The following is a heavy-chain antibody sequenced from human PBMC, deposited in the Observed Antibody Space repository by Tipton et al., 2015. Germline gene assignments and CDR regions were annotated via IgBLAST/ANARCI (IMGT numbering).Heavy chain of an antibody. V-gene: IGHV1-69*01. CDR2: IIPIFSES. CDR1: GGTFSSYA. J-gene: IGHJ4*02. D-gene: IGHD3-3*01. CDR3: TTVQPFPALEWIFPLDY. Sequence: QLVQSGAEVKKPGSSVKVSCKSSGGTFSSYAISWVRQAPGQGPQWMGDIIPIFSESNYTQNFQGRVTITADEDTRTAYMELSSLRSEDTAVYYCTTVQPFPALEWIFPLDYWGPGTLVTVSS.